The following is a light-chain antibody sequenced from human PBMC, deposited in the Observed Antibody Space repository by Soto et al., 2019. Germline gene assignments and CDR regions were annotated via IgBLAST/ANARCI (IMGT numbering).Light chain of an antibody. CDR2: KAS. V-gene: IGKV1-5*03. CDR3: QQYRTYPWT. J-gene: IGKJ1*01. CDR1: QSVTTW. Sequence: DFQMTQSPSTLSASVGDRVTITCRASQSVTTWLAWFQQKPGKAPKLLIYKASNLEGGVPSRFSGSGSGTEFTLTISSLQPDDFATYYCQQYRTYPWTFGQGTMVEIK.